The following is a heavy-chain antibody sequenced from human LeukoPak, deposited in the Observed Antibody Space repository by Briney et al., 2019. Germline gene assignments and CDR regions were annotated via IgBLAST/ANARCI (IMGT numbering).Heavy chain of an antibody. V-gene: IGHV4-59*08. Sequence: SETLSLTCTVSGGSISNYYWSWLRQPPGMRLEWIGYIYYGGNTDYNPSLKSRVTISLDTSKNQFSLKLSSVTAADTAVYYCARHRIAPYYFDYWGQGTLVTVSS. D-gene: IGHD6-13*01. CDR1: GGSISNYY. CDR2: IYYGGNT. CDR3: ARHRIAPYYFDY. J-gene: IGHJ4*02.